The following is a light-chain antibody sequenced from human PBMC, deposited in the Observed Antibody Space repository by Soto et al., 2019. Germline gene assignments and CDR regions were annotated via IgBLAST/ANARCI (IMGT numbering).Light chain of an antibody. V-gene: IGLV2-23*01. Sequence: QSALTQPASVSGSPVQSITISCTGTSSDVGSYNLVSWYQQHPGKAPKLMIYEGSKRPSGVSNRFSGSKSGNTASLTISGLQAEDEADYYCCSYAGSSIHVVFGGGTKLTVL. CDR3: CSYAGSSIHVV. CDR1: SSDVGSYNL. J-gene: IGLJ2*01. CDR2: EGS.